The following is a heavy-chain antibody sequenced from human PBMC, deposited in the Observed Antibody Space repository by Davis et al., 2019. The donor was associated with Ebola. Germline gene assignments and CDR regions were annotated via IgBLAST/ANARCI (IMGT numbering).Heavy chain of an antibody. Sequence: MPSETLSLTCTVSGGSISSYYWSWIRQPPGKGLEWIGYIYYSGSTNYNPSLKSRVTISVDTSKNQFSLKLSSVTAADTAVYYRARHGRLRFHFDYWGQGTLVTVSS. CDR3: ARHGRLRFHFDY. CDR1: GGSISSYY. V-gene: IGHV4-59*01. J-gene: IGHJ4*02. D-gene: IGHD4-17*01. CDR2: IYYSGST.